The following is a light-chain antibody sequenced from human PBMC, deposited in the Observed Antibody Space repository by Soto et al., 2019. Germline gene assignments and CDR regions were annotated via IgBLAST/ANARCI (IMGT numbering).Light chain of an antibody. CDR3: QQRSNWPRT. Sequence: EIVLAQSPDTLSFSPGERGTLSRRASQSVSSSYLAWYQQKPGQAPRLLIYDASNRATGIPARFSGSGSRTDFTLTISSLEPEDFAVYYCQQRSNWPRTFGQGTKVDIK. V-gene: IGKV3D-20*02. CDR2: DAS. J-gene: IGKJ1*01. CDR1: QSVSSSY.